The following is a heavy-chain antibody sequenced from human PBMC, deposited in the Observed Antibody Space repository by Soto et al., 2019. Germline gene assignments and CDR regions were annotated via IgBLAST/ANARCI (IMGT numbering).Heavy chain of an antibody. J-gene: IGHJ4*02. CDR2: ISYDGSNK. CDR1: GFTFSSYG. V-gene: IGHV3-30*18. D-gene: IGHD2-15*01. Sequence: QVQLVESGGGVVQPGRSLRLSCAASGFTFSSYGMHWVRQAPGKGLEWVAVISYDGSNKYYADSVKGRFTISRDNSKNTLYLQMNSLRAEDTAVYYCAKVGVVAALGAYFGYWGQGTLVTVSS. CDR3: AKVGVVAALGAYFGY.